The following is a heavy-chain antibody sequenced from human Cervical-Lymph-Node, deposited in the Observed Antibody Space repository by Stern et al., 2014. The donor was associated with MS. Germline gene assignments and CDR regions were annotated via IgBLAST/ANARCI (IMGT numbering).Heavy chain of an antibody. J-gene: IGHJ4*02. D-gene: IGHD1-26*01. V-gene: IGHV1-2*06. CDR1: GYTFTGQL. CDR2: VNPSSGAT. CDR3: AKNHGSYWAIDS. Sequence: QDQLVQSGAEVKNPGASVKVSCKASGYTFTGQLIHWVRQAPGQGLEWVGRVNPSSGATDYAQKFQGRVTLTRDTSITTAYMQLINLKSDDTAIYYCAKNHGSYWAIDSWGQGTRVTVSA.